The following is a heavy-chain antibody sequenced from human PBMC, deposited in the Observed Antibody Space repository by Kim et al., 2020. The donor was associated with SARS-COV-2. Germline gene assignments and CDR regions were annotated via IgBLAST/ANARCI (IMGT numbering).Heavy chain of an antibody. V-gene: IGHV4-34*01. D-gene: IGHD2-2*01. Sequence: SETLSLTCAVYGGSFSGYYWSWIRQHPGKGLEWIGEINHSGSTNYNPSLKSRVTISVDTSKNQFSLKLSSVTAADTAVYYCARVRDIVVVPAAIGYWGQGTLVTVSS. J-gene: IGHJ4*02. CDR3: ARVRDIVVVPAAIGY. CDR2: INHSGST. CDR1: GGSFSGYY.